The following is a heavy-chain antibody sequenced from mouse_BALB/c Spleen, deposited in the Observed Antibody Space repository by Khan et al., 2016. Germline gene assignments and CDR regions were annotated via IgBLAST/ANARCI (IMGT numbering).Heavy chain of an antibody. Sequence: VQLQQSGAELVKPGASVKLSCTASGFNIKDTNMHWVKRRPEQGLEWIGKIDPANGNSNFDPKFQGKATITADTSSNTAYLQLSSLTSENTAVYYYASRHLTPRYFDVWGAGTTVTVSS. CDR3: ASRHLTPRYFDV. J-gene: IGHJ1*01. V-gene: IGHV14-3*02. D-gene: IGHD6-1*01. CDR2: IDPANGNS. CDR1: GFNIKDTN.